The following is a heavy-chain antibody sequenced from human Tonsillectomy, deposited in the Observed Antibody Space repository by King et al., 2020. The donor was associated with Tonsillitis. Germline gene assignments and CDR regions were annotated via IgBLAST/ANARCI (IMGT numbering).Heavy chain of an antibody. D-gene: IGHD3-10*01. CDR1: GFTFSTYS. CDR2: ISSRSGYI. Sequence: VQLVQSGGGLVKPGGSLRLSCAASGFTFSTYSMYWVRQAPGKGLEWVSSISSRSGYIDYADSVKGRFTISRDNARNSLYLQLDSLSAEDTAVYYCARDPFVRARHDAFDIWGRGTMVTVSS. CDR3: ARDPFVRARHDAFDI. V-gene: IGHV3-21*01. J-gene: IGHJ3*02.